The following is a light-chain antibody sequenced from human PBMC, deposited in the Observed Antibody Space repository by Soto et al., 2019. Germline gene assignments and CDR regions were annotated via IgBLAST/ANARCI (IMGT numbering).Light chain of an antibody. CDR2: AAS. J-gene: IGKJ1*01. CDR1: QGIRND. V-gene: IGKV1-39*01. Sequence: IQVSKSAVALSVTQGDRVTITCRASQGIRNDLGWYHEKPAHPPQRLINAASTFQSRVPSNITGSGSGTDFTIPISGLLPEDVATYYCQQSYGTPRWTFGQGTKVDIK. CDR3: QQSYGTPRWT.